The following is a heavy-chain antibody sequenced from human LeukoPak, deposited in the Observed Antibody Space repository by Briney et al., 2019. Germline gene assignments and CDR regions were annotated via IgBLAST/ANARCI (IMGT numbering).Heavy chain of an antibody. CDR2: ISSSGSTI. CDR1: GFTFSSYE. Sequence: GGSLRLSCAASGFTFSSYEMNWVRQAPGKGLEWVSYISSSGSTIYYADSVEGRFTISRDNAKNSLYLQMNSLRAEDTAVYYCARNKKGDRYTYGHDYWGQGTLVTVSS. V-gene: IGHV3-48*03. J-gene: IGHJ4*02. D-gene: IGHD5-18*01. CDR3: ARNKKGDRYTYGHDY.